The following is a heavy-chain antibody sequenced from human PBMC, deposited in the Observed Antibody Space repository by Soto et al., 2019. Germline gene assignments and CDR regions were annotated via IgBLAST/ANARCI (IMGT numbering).Heavy chain of an antibody. V-gene: IGHV4-30-4*01. J-gene: IGHJ6*02. CDR3: ARGWRYYDSSGYYYVPAPIFYYYYGMDV. CDR1: GGSISSGDYY. CDR2: IYYSGST. D-gene: IGHD3-22*01. Sequence: SETLSLTCTVSGGSISSGDYYWSWIRQPPGKGLEWIGYIYYSGSTYYNPSLKSRVTISVDTSKNQFSLKLSSVTAADTAVYYCARGWRYYDSSGYYYVPAPIFYYYYGMDVWGQGTTVTVSS.